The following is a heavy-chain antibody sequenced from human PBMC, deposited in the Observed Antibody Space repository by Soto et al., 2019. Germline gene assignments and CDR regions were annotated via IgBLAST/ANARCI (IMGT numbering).Heavy chain of an antibody. CDR3: ARDSVVVAATSLGWFDP. CDR2: IWYDGSNK. CDR1: GFTFSSYG. J-gene: IGHJ5*02. V-gene: IGHV3-33*01. Sequence: PGGSLRLSCAASGFTFSSYGMHWVRQAPGKGLEWVAVIWYDGSNKYYADSVKGRFTISRDNSKNTLYLQMNSLRAEDTAVYYCARDSVVVAATSLGWFDPWGQGTLVTVSS. D-gene: IGHD2-15*01.